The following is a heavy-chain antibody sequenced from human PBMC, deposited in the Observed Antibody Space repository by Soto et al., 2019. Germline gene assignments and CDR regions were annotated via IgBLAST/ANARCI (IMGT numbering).Heavy chain of an antibody. CDR1: GMTVIGKKY. Sequence: PWGSLRLSCAVVGMTVIGKKYVALFRQAPGKGLEWVSGVYDADGKYYADSVKGRFTTSRDSSKTIVYLEMNDLGPEDTAIYYCATWLQREHAYDVWGQGTTVTVSS. J-gene: IGHJ3*01. D-gene: IGHD1-1*01. V-gene: IGHV3-53*01. CDR2: VYDADGK. CDR3: ATWLQREHAYDV.